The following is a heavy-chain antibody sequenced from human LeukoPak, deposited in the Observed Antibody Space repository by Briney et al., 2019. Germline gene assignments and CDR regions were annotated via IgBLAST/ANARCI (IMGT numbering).Heavy chain of an antibody. CDR2: IYNTGTTT. Sequence: GGSLRLSCAASGFIFSDYNMGWIRQAPGKGLEWLSYIYNTGTTTYYADSVKGRFTISRDNAKNSLYLQMNSLRAEDTAVYYCARGSVAASYYYYGMDVWGQGTTVTVSS. CDR3: ARGSVAASYYYYGMDV. J-gene: IGHJ6*02. CDR1: GFIFSDYN. V-gene: IGHV3-11*04. D-gene: IGHD6-19*01.